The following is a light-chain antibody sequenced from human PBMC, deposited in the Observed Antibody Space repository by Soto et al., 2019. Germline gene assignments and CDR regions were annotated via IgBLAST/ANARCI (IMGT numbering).Light chain of an antibody. CDR3: NSYTSSSTLNYF. J-gene: IGLJ1*01. CDR1: SSDVGGYNY. V-gene: IGLV2-14*01. Sequence: HSVLTKPASVSGAPGQSITISCTGTSSDVGGYNYVSWYQQHPGKAPKLMIYDVSNRPSGVSNRFSGSKSGNTASLTISGLQAEDEADYYCNSYTSSSTLNYFFGTGPKVTVL. CDR2: DVS.